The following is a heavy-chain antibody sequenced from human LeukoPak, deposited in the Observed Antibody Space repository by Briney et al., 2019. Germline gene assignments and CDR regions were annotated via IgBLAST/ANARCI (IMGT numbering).Heavy chain of an antibody. D-gene: IGHD6-13*01. CDR2: ISSSSSYI. Sequence: GGSLRLSCAASGFTFSSYSMNWVRQAPGKGLEWVSSISSSSSYIYYADSVKGRFTISRDNSKNTLYLQMNSLRAEDTAVYYCAKDGSIAAAGIHYYGMDVWGQGTTVTVSS. CDR3: AKDGSIAAAGIHYYGMDV. V-gene: IGHV3-21*01. CDR1: GFTFSSYS. J-gene: IGHJ6*02.